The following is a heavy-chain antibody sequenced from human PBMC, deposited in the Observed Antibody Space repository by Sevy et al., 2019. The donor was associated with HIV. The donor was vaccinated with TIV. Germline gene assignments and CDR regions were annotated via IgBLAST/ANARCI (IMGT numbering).Heavy chain of an antibody. CDR2: VTTSGNT. CDR3: AKVVGAGSVRVADFDI. V-gene: IGHV3-23*01. D-gene: IGHD2-8*02. CDR1: GFTFSSYV. Sequence: GGSLRLSCAASGFTFSSYVMSWVRQAPGKGLEWVSGVTTSGNTYYADSVKGRFTISRDNSKDTQFLQMNSLTAEDTAVYYCAKVVGAGSVRVADFDIWGQGTMVTVSS. J-gene: IGHJ3*02.